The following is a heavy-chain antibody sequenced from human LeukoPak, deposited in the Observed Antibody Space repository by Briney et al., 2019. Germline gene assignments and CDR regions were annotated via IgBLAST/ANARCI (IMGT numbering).Heavy chain of an antibody. J-gene: IGHJ5*02. Sequence: PSETLSLTCSVSGDSISSTSYYWGWLRQPPGKGLEWIGRVYYDGSTYYSPSLKSRVTISVDTSKNQFSLKLTSVTAADTAVYYCARDYYMLRGVHWFDPWGQGTLVTVSS. CDR3: ARDYYMLRGVHWFDP. D-gene: IGHD3-10*01. V-gene: IGHV4-39*07. CDR1: GDSISSTSYY. CDR2: VYYDGST.